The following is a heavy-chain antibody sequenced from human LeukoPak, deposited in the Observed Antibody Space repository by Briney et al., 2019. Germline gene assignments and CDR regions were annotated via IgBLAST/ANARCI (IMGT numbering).Heavy chain of an antibody. V-gene: IGHV3-48*01. CDR2: ISSSSSTI. CDR1: GFTFSSYS. D-gene: IGHD3-10*01. J-gene: IGHJ6*02. CDR3: ARGESGGSGSYYNPYYYYGMDV. Sequence: PGGSLRLSCAASGFTFSSYSMNWVRQAPGKGLEWVSYISSSSSTIYYADPVKGRFTISRDNAKNSLYLQMNSLRAEDTAVYYCARGESGGSGSYYNPYYYYGMDVWGQGTTVTVSS.